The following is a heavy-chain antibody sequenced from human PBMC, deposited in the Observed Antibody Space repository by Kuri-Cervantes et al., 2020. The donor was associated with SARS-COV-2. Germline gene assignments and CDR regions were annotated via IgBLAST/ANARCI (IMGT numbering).Heavy chain of an antibody. CDR1: GFTFSDYY. D-gene: IGHD1-26*01. J-gene: IGHJ4*02. V-gene: IGHV3-69-1*02. Sequence: GESLKISCAASGFTFSDYYMSWIRQAPGKGLEWVSSISSSSTIYYADSVKGRFTISRDNAKNSLYLQMNSLRAEDTAVYYCARASLQEYSGSYFHYFDYWGQGTLVTVSS. CDR2: ISSSSTI. CDR3: ARASLQEYSGSYFHYFDY.